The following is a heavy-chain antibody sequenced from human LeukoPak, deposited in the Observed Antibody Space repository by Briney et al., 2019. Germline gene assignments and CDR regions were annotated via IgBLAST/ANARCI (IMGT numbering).Heavy chain of an antibody. D-gene: IGHD4-17*01. Sequence: RPGGSLRLSCVASGFIFSSHGMHWVRQAPGKGLERVAVIWYDGSNKYYADSVKGRFTISRDNSKNTVYLQMNSLRAEDTAVYYCARDPGDYVGNDAFDIWGQGTMVTVSS. CDR1: GFIFSSHG. V-gene: IGHV3-33*01. CDR2: IWYDGSNK. CDR3: ARDPGDYVGNDAFDI. J-gene: IGHJ3*02.